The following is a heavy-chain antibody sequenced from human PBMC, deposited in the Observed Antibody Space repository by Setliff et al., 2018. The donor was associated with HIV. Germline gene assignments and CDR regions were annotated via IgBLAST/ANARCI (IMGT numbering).Heavy chain of an antibody. CDR1: GYTFTTYS. CDR3: ARDQGYGSGSPHYGMDV. CDR2: IIPILGIA. J-gene: IGHJ6*02. D-gene: IGHD3-10*01. V-gene: IGHV1-69*10. Sequence: ASVKVSCKASGYTFTTYSMNWVRQAPGQGLEWMGGIIPILGIANYAQKFQGRVTITADESTSTAYMELSSLRSEDTAVYYCARDQGYGSGSPHYGMDVWGQGTTVTVSS.